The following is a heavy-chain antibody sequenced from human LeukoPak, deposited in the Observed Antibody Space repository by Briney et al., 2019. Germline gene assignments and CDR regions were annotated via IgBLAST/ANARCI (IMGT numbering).Heavy chain of an antibody. CDR3: ARAPYYYYMDV. CDR2: INHSGST. Sequence: SETLSLTCTVYGGSFSGYSWSWIRQPPGKGLEWVWQINHSGSTNYNPSLKSRVTISVDTSKNQFSLRLSSVTAADTAVYYCARAPYYYYMDVWGKGTTVTVSS. J-gene: IGHJ6*03. V-gene: IGHV4-34*01. CDR1: GGSFSGYS.